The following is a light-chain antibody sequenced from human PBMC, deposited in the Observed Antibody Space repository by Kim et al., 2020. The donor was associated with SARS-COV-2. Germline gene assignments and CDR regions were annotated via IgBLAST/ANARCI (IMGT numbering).Light chain of an antibody. CDR1: TSDIGGYNY. CDR3: SSYTTTSAIA. Sequence: GQSTNISCTGTTSDIGGYNYVSWYQQHPGRAPKLIIYLVTDRPSGISHRFSGSKSGNTASLTISSLQADDEADYYCSSYTTTSAIAFGRGTQLTVL. J-gene: IGLJ2*01. V-gene: IGLV2-14*03. CDR2: LVT.